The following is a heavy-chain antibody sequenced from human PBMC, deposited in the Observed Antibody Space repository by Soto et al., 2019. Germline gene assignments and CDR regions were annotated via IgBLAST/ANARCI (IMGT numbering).Heavy chain of an antibody. Sequence: GGSLRLSCTASGFTFGDYAMSWVRQAPGKVLEWVGFIRSKAYGGTTEYAASVKGRFTISRDDSKSIAYLQMNSLKTEDTAVYYCTREEGQLDYWGQGTLVTVSS. CDR3: TREEGQLDY. J-gene: IGHJ4*02. CDR2: IRSKAYGGTT. V-gene: IGHV3-49*04. D-gene: IGHD6-6*01. CDR1: GFTFGDYA.